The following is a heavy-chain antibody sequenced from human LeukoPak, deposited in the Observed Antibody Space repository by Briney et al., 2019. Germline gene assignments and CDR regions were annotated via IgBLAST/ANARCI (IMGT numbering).Heavy chain of an antibody. CDR1: GGSISSSNW. V-gene: IGHV4-4*02. Sequence: PSETLSLTCAVSGGSISSSNWWSWVRQPPGKGLEWIGEIYHSGSTNYNPSLKSRVTISVDKSKNQFSPKLSSVTAADTAVYYCARASSSWYYFDYWGQGTLVTVSS. D-gene: IGHD6-13*01. CDR2: IYHSGST. J-gene: IGHJ4*02. CDR3: ARASSSWYYFDY.